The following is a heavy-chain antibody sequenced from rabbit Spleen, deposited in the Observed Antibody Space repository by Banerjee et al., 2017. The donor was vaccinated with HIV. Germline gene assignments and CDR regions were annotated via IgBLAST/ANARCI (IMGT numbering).Heavy chain of an antibody. J-gene: IGHJ4*01. Sequence: QSLEESGGDLVKPGASLTLTCTASGFSFSSRYYMCWVRQAPGKGLEWIACIASGSSGDPYYANWAKGRFTISKTSSTTVTLQMTSLTAADTATYFCARDGAGGSYFALWGPGTLVTVS. CDR2: IASGSSGDP. V-gene: IGHV1S40*01. CDR1: GFSFSSRYY. CDR3: ARDGAGGSYFAL. D-gene: IGHD8-1*01.